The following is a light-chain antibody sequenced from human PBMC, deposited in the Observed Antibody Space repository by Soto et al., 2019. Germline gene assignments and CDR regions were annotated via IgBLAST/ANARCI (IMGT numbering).Light chain of an antibody. CDR2: DAS. CDR3: QHHNSYST. V-gene: IGKV1-5*01. J-gene: IGKJ1*01. Sequence: DIQMTQSPSTLSASVGDRVTITCRASQSISSWLAWYQQKPGKAPKLLIYDASSFESGVTSRFSGSVSGTEFSLTISSLQPDDFATYYCQHHNSYSTFGQGTKVEIK. CDR1: QSISSW.